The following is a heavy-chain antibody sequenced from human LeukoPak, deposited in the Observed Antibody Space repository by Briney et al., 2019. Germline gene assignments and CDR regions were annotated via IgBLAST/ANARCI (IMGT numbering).Heavy chain of an antibody. CDR1: GDSVSSNGAA. Sequence: SQTLSLTCALSGDSVSSNGAAWNWIRQSPSRGLEWLGRTYYRSQWYNDYAVSVKSRITINPDTSKNQFSLQLNSVTPEDTAVYYCASTNYRGGSTGYNWFDPWGQGTLVTVSS. J-gene: IGHJ5*02. D-gene: IGHD2-15*01. CDR3: ASTNYRGGSTGYNWFDP. V-gene: IGHV6-1*01. CDR2: TYYRSQWYN.